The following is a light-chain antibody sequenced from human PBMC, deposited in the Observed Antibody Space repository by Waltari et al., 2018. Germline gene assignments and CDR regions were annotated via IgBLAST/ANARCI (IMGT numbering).Light chain of an antibody. CDR3: QVWDSRSDHPVV. J-gene: IGLJ2*01. CDR2: DDF. CDR1: KIETKS. Sequence: SYVLTQPPSVSVAPGQTARISCGGNKIETKSVHRYQQKPGQAPVLVVYDDFDRPSGIPERFSGSNSGNTATLTISRVEAGDEADYYCQVWDSRSDHPVVFGGGTKLTVL. V-gene: IGLV3-21*02.